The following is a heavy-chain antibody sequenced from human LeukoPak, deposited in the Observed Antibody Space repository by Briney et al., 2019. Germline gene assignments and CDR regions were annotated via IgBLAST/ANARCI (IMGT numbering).Heavy chain of an antibody. J-gene: IGHJ6*02. CDR1: GFTFSSYA. CDR3: AKDLPAYYDILTGQSALNYYYGMDV. Sequence: GGSLRLSCAASGFTFSSYAMSWVRQAPGKGLEWVSAISGSGGSTYYADSVKGRFIISRDNSKNTLYLQMNSLRAEDMAVYYCAKDLPAYYDILTGQSALNYYYGMDVWGQGTTVTVSS. D-gene: IGHD3-9*01. CDR2: ISGSGGST. V-gene: IGHV3-23*01.